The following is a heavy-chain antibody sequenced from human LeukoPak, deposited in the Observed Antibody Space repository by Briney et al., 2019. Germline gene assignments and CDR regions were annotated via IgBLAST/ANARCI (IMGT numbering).Heavy chain of an antibody. CDR2: MNPNSGNT. V-gene: IGHV1-8*01. CDR1: GYTFTSYD. J-gene: IGHJ5*02. CDR3: ARGPYCSSTSCYTGPLRP. Sequence: ASVKVPCKASGYTFTSYDINWVRQATGQGLEWMGWMNPNSGNTGYAQKFQGRVTMTRNTSISTAYMELSSLRSEDTAVYYCARGPYCSSTSCYTGPLRPWGQGTLVTVSS. D-gene: IGHD2-2*02.